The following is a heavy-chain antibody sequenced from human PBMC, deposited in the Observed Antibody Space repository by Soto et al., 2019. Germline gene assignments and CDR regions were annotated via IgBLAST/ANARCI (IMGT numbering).Heavy chain of an antibody. D-gene: IGHD3-16*01. CDR2: IKGKVDGGAT. Sequence: EVQLVESGGNLVNPGGSLRLSCATSGLTFSGAWLSWVRQAPGKGLEWVGRIKGKVDGGATDYAAPVKGRFVISSDYSKDTLYLQINSLKTEDTAVYFCTTDVTGAYGGDYWGQGTLVTVSS. J-gene: IGHJ4*02. CDR3: TTDVTGAYGGDY. CDR1: GLTFSGAW. V-gene: IGHV3-15*01.